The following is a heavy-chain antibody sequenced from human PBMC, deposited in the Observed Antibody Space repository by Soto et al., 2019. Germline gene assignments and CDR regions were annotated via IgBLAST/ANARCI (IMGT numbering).Heavy chain of an antibody. CDR3: ARLEGLATISYYFDF. D-gene: IGHD3-9*01. Sequence: QLQLQESGPGLVKPSETLSLTCSVSDDSINSDKYYWGWIRQPPGKGLEWIGSIYYRGNAYYNPSPQTRLTIFLDKSKRQFSLKLNSVTAADSAVYFCARLEGLATISYYFDFWGPGALVTVSS. V-gene: IGHV4-39*01. CDR2: IYYRGNA. CDR1: DDSINSDKYY. J-gene: IGHJ4*02.